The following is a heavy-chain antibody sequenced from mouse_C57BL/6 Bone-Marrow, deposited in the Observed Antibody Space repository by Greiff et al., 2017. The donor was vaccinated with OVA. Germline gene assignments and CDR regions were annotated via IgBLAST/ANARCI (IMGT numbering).Heavy chain of an antibody. Sequence: QVQLQQPGAELVRPGSSVKLSCKASGYTFTSYWMHWVKQRPIQGLEWIGNIDPSDSETHYNQKFKDKATLTVDKSSSTAYMQLSSLTSEDSAVYYCARRGYYYGSSYVDFDVWGTGTTVTVSS. CDR3: ARRGYYYGSSYVDFDV. CDR1: GYTFTSYW. J-gene: IGHJ1*03. D-gene: IGHD1-1*01. V-gene: IGHV1-52*01. CDR2: IDPSDSET.